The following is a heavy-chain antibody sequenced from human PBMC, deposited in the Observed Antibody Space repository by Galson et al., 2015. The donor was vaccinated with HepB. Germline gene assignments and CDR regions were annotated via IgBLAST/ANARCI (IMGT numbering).Heavy chain of an antibody. CDR1: GGSFSNYD. V-gene: IGHV1-69*13. CDR3: ARERNGGKATTFHF. Sequence: SVKVSCKVSGGSFSNYDITWVRQAPGQGLEWVGGIVPIFDRKKYAEKFQGRVIISADDPTSTAYMELRSLISDDTAVYYCARERNGGKATTFHFWGQGTLVIVSS. J-gene: IGHJ4*02. D-gene: IGHD4-23*01. CDR2: IVPIFDRK.